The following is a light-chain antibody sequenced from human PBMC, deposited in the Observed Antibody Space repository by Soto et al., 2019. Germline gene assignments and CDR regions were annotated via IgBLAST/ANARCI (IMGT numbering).Light chain of an antibody. Sequence: SALPHPASESRSPGLSTANSCTGTRSVVGGYNSVSWYQQHPGKAPKLVIYDVTSRPSGVSNRFSGSKSGNTASLTISGLQAEDEGDYYCSSYRTGGSYVFGTGTKVTVL. J-gene: IGLJ1*01. V-gene: IGLV2-14*01. CDR2: DVT. CDR1: RSVVGGYNS. CDR3: SSYRTGGSYV.